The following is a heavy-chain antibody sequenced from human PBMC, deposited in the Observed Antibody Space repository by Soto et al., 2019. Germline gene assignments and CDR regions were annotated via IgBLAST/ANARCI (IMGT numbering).Heavy chain of an antibody. CDR2: INSDGSST. Sequence: PGGSLRLSCAASGFNFSAYLMHWVRQVPGKGLVWVSRINSDGSSTRYADSVKGRFTISRDNAKNTLHLQVISLRAEDTAVYYCARDRGYYGSNGYYYFGAFDIWGQGTTVTVS. V-gene: IGHV3-74*01. D-gene: IGHD3-22*01. CDR1: GFNFSAYL. CDR3: ARDRGYYGSNGYYYFGAFDI. J-gene: IGHJ3*02.